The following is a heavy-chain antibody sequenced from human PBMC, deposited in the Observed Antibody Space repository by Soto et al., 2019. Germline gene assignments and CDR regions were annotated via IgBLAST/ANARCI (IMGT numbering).Heavy chain of an antibody. Sequence: GESLKISCKGSGYSFTTYWIGWVRQMPGKGLEWMGRIDPSDSYTNYSPSFQGHVTISADKSISTAYLQWSSLKASDTAMYYCARYCSSTSCQHYYGMDVWGQGTTVTVSS. D-gene: IGHD2-2*01. CDR2: IDPSDSYT. J-gene: IGHJ6*02. CDR3: ARYCSSTSCQHYYGMDV. CDR1: GYSFTTYW. V-gene: IGHV5-10-1*01.